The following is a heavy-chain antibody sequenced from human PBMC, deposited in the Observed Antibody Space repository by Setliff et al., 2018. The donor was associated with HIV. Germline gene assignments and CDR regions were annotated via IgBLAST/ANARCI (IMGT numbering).Heavy chain of an antibody. V-gene: IGHV4-61*09. J-gene: IGHJ3*02. CDR3: ARDYDFWGGWKAFDI. CDR1: GGSISSGSYY. D-gene: IGHD3-3*01. CDR2: IYSSGST. Sequence: SETLSLTCTVSGGSISSGSYYWNWIRQPAGKGLEWIGHIYSSGSTNYNPSLKSRVTISVDTSKNQFSLKLSSVTAADTAVYYCARDYDFWGGWKAFDIWGQGTMVTVSS.